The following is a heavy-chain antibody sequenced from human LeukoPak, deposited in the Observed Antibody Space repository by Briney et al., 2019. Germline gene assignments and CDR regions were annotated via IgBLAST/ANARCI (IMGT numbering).Heavy chain of an antibody. CDR3: AKRPQWLVQNYFDY. CDR2: ISGSGGST. V-gene: IGHV3-23*01. J-gene: IGHJ4*02. CDR1: GFTFSSYA. Sequence: GGSLRLSCAASGFTFSSYAMSWVRQAPGKGLEWVSAISGSGGSTYYADSVKGRFTISRDNSKSTLYLQMNSLRAEDTAVYYCAKRPQWLVQNYFDYWGQGTLVTVSS. D-gene: IGHD6-19*01.